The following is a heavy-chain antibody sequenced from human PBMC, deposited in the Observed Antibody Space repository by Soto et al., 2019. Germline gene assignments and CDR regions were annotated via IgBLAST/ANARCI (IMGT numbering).Heavy chain of an antibody. J-gene: IGHJ5*02. D-gene: IGHD2-21*02. CDR2: IIPILGIA. CDR3: AREHIVVVTATINTPTFDP. CDR1: GGTFSSYT. Sequence: QVQLVQSGAEVKKPGSSVKVSCKASGGTFSSYTISWVRQAPGQGLEWMGRIIPILGIANYAQKFQGRVTITADKSTSTAYMELSSLRSEDTAVYYCAREHIVVVTATINTPTFDPWGQGTLVTVSS. V-gene: IGHV1-69*08.